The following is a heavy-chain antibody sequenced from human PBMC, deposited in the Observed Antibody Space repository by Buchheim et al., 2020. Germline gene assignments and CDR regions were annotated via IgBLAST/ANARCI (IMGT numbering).Heavy chain of an antibody. CDR1: GFTVSSNY. CDR3: ARVGQGSDSYREEDAFDP. V-gene: IGHV3-53*01. D-gene: IGHD3-16*01. CDR2: IYSGGST. Sequence: EVQLVESGGGLIQPGGSLRLSCAASGFTVSSNYMSWVRQAPGKGLEWVSVIYSGGSTYYADSVKGRFTISRDNAKNSLYLQMNSLRAEDTAVYYCARVGQGSDSYREEDAFDPWGQGTL. J-gene: IGHJ5*02.